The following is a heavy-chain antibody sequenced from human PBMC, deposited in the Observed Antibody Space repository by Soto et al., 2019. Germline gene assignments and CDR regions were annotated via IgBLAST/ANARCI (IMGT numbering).Heavy chain of an antibody. Sequence: ASVKVSCKASGGTFSSYTISWVRQAPGQGLEWMGRIIPILGIANYAQKFQGRVTITADKSTSTAYMELSSLRSEDTAVYYCARGEVRYSSSSNLDYWGQGTLVTVSS. CDR3: ARGEVRYSSSSNLDY. CDR2: IIPILGIA. J-gene: IGHJ4*02. CDR1: GGTFSSYT. D-gene: IGHD6-6*01. V-gene: IGHV1-69*02.